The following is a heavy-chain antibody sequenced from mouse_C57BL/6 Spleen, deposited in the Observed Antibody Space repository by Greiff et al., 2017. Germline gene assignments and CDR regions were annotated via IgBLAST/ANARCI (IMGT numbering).Heavy chain of an antibody. CDR3: GRQTDEDYAMDD. V-gene: IGHV5-6*02. CDR1: GFTFSSYG. J-gene: IGHJ4*01. Sequence: EVMLVESGGDLVKPGGSLKLSCAASGFTFSSYGMSWVRQTPDKRLEWVATISSGGSYTYYPDSVKGRFTISRDNAKNTLYLQMSSLTSEDTAMYYCGRQTDEDYAMDDWGQGTSVTVSS. CDR2: ISSGGSYT.